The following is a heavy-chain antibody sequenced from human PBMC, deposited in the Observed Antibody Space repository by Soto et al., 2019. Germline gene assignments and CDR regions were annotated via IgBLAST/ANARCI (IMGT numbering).Heavy chain of an antibody. Sequence: QVQLVQSGAEEKKPGASVKVSCKASGYTFTSYAMHWVRQAPGQRLEWMGWINAGNGNTKYSQKFQGRVTITRDTSASPAYMELSSLRSEDTAVYYCARAWVVVTAPDYCGQGTLVTVSS. CDR1: GYTFTSYA. J-gene: IGHJ4*02. V-gene: IGHV1-3*05. D-gene: IGHD2-21*02. CDR2: INAGNGNT. CDR3: ARAWVVVTAPDY.